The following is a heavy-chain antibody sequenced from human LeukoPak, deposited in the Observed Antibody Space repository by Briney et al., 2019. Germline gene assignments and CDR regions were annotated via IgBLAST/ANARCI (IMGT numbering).Heavy chain of an antibody. V-gene: IGHV3-21*01. D-gene: IGHD1-26*01. J-gene: IGHJ3*02. Sequence: GGSLRLSCAASGFTFDDYAMHWVRQAPGKGLEWVSCIGSSSRSIYYADSVKGRFTISRDNAKNSLYLQMNSLRAEDTALYYCARESGDQAFDIWGQGTMVTVSS. CDR2: IGSSSRSI. CDR3: ARESGDQAFDI. CDR1: GFTFDDYA.